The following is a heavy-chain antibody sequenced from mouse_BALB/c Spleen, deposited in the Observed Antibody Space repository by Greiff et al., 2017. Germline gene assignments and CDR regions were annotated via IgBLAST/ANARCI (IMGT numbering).Heavy chain of an antibody. Sequence: EVKLQESGPGLVKPSQSLSLTCSVTGYSITSGYYWNWIRQFPGNKLEWMGYISYDGSNNYNPSLKNRISITRDTSKNQFFLKLNSVTTEDTATYYCARYYYGSSYSFDYWGQGTTLTVSS. CDR1: GYSITSGYY. D-gene: IGHD1-1*01. J-gene: IGHJ2*01. CDR2: ISYDGSN. CDR3: ARYYYGSSYSFDY. V-gene: IGHV3-6*02.